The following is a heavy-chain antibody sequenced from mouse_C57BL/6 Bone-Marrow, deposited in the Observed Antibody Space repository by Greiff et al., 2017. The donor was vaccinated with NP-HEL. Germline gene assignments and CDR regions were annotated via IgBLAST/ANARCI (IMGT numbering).Heavy chain of an antibody. CDR2: IFPGTGPT. CDR3: ARKDYGSDY. Sequence: VHLVESGAELVKPGASVKLSCKTSGYTFTSYWIQWVKQRPGQGLGWIGEIFPGTGPTYYNEKFKGKATLTIDTSSSTAYMQLSSLTSEDSAVYFCARKDYGSDYWGQGTTLTVSS. D-gene: IGHD1-1*01. J-gene: IGHJ2*01. V-gene: IGHV1S132*01. CDR1: GYTFTSYW.